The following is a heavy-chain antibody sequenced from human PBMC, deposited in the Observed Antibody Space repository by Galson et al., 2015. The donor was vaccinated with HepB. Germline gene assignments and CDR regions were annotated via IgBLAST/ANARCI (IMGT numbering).Heavy chain of an antibody. Sequence: SVKVSCKASGGTFSSYAISWVRQAPGQGLEWMGGIIPIFGTANYAQKFQGRVTITADESTSTAYMELSSLRSEDTAVYYCARMDCSSTSCYTGFDYWGQGTLVTVSS. D-gene: IGHD2-2*02. J-gene: IGHJ4*02. CDR1: GGTFSSYA. CDR2: IIPIFGTA. V-gene: IGHV1-69*13. CDR3: ARMDCSSTSCYTGFDY.